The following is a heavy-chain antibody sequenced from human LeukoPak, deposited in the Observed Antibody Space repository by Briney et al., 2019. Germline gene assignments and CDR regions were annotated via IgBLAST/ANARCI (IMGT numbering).Heavy chain of an antibody. CDR1: GFTFSSYG. CDR2: ISYDGSNK. J-gene: IGHJ5*02. CDR3: ARDLKPGGLDWFDP. Sequence: GGSLRLSCAASGFTFSSYGMHWVRQAPGKGLEWVAVISYDGSNKYYADSVKGRFTISRDNSKNTLYLQMNSLRAEDTAVYYCARDLKPGGLDWFDPWGQGTLVTVSS. D-gene: IGHD1-14*01. V-gene: IGHV3-30*03.